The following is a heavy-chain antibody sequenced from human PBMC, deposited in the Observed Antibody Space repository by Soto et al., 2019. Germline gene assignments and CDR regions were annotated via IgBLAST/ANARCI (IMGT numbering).Heavy chain of an antibody. CDR3: ARAIGPTLFDY. J-gene: IGHJ4*02. CDR2: IGTTGDT. V-gene: IGHV3-13*04. D-gene: IGHD3-22*01. CDR1: GFIFSSYD. Sequence: GGPLRLSCSASGFIFSSYDMHWVRQGPGKGLEWVSAIGTTGDTNYAGSVKGRFTISRENAKNSLYLQMNSLRAGDTAIYFCARAIGPTLFDYWGQGALVTVSS.